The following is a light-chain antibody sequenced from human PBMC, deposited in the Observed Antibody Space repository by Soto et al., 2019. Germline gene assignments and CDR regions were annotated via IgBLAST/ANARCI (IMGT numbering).Light chain of an antibody. Sequence: EIVLTQSPGTLSLSPGERATLSCRASQSVSSSYLDWYQQKPGQAPRLLIYGASSRATGIPDRFSGSGFGTDFSLTISRLVPEDFAVYYCQQYGSSPPITFGPGTTVDIK. J-gene: IGKJ3*01. CDR2: GAS. CDR3: QQYGSSPPIT. V-gene: IGKV3-20*01. CDR1: QSVSSSY.